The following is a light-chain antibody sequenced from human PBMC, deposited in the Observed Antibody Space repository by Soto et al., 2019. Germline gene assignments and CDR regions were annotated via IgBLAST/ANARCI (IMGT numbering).Light chain of an antibody. CDR3: QHYGSSTWT. CDR2: GAS. CDR1: QSVRSSF. V-gene: IGKV3-20*01. Sequence: IVLTQSPGTLSLSPWERGTLSCRASQSVRSSFLAWFQQKPGQAPRLLIFGASSRATGIPDRFSGSGSGTDFTLTISRLESEDFAVYFCQHYGSSTWTFGQGTKVDIK. J-gene: IGKJ1*01.